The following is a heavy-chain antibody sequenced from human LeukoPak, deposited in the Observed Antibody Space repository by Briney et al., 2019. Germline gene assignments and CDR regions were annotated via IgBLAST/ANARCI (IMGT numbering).Heavy chain of an antibody. D-gene: IGHD2-2*01. CDR3: ARVVPAANPFYYYYYGMDV. CDR2: ISAYNGNT. CDR1: DYTFTSYG. V-gene: IGHV1-18*01. J-gene: IGHJ6*02. Sequence: ASVKVSCKASDYTFTSYGISWVRQAPGQGLEWMGWISAYNGNTNYAQKLQGRVTMTTDASTSTAYMELRSLRSDDTAVYYCARVVPAANPFYYYYYGMDVWGQGTTVTVSS.